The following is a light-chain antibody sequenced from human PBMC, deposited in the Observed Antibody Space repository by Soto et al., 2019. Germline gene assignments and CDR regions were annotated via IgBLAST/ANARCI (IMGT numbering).Light chain of an antibody. CDR3: QTWGTGTLV. V-gene: IGLV4-69*01. J-gene: IGLJ2*01. CDR1: SGHNNYA. CDR2: LNSDGSH. Sequence: QLVLTQSPSASASLGASVKLTCTLSSGHNNYAIAWHQQQPEKGPRYLMKLNSDGSHSKGDGIPDRFSGSSSGAERYLTISSLQSEDEADYYCQTWGTGTLVFGGGTKVTVL.